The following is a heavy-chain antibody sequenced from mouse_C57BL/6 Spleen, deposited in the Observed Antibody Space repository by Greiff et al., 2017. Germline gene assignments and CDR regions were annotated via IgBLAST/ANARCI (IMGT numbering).Heavy chain of an antibody. V-gene: IGHV5-9*01. CDR3: ARQKLSYAMDY. J-gene: IGHJ4*01. CDR1: GFTFSSYT. CDR2: ISGGGGNT. Sequence: EVHLVESGGGLVKPGGSLKLSCAASGFTFSSYTMSWVRQTPEKRLEWVATISGGGGNTYYPDSVKGRFTISRDNAKNTLYLQMSSLRSADTALYYCARQKLSYAMDYWGQGTSVTVSS.